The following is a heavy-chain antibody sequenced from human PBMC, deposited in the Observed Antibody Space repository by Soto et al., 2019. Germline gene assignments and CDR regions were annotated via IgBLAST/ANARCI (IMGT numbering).Heavy chain of an antibody. CDR1: GFTFSSYA. CDR3: ASGSGGSCDVDS. V-gene: IGHV3-30-3*01. D-gene: IGHD2-15*01. Sequence: QVQLVESGGGVVQPGRSLRLSCAASGFTFSSYAMHWVRQAPGKGLEWVAVISYDGSNKYYADSLKGRFTISRDNSKNKLDLQMSSLRAEDTAGYYCASGSGGSCDVDSWGQGSLVTVSS. J-gene: IGHJ4*02. CDR2: ISYDGSNK.